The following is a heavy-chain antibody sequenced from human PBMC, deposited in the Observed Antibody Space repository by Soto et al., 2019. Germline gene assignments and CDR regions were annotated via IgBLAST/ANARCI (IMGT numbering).Heavy chain of an antibody. CDR3: TRVLYDFWSGYPPV. D-gene: IGHD3-3*01. J-gene: IGHJ6*02. V-gene: IGHV3-49*04. Sequence: GGSLRLSCTASGFTFGDYAMSWVRQAPGKGLEWVGFIRSKAYGGTTEYAASVKGRFTISRDDSKSIAYLQMNSLKTEDTAVYYCTRVLYDFWSGYPPVWGQGTTVTVS. CDR1: GFTFGDYA. CDR2: IRSKAYGGTT.